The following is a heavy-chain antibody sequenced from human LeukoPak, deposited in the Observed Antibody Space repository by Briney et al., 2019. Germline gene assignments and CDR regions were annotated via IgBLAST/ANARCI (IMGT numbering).Heavy chain of an antibody. D-gene: IGHD1-1*01. CDR2: ICGDGDST. Sequence: GGSLRLFCAASGFRFSSNALTWVRQATGKGLEWVSTICGDGDSTHYADSVKGRFTISRDNSKNTVFLQMNNLSAEDTAIYYCSKGQELDDGVMDSWGRGTLVIVSS. CDR3: SKGQELDDGVMDS. V-gene: IGHV3-23*01. J-gene: IGHJ5*01. CDR1: GFRFSSNA.